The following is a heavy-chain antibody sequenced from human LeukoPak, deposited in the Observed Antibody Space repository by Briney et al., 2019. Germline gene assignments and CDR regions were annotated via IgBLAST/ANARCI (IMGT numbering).Heavy chain of an antibody. CDR3: ATRISSNYPPNAFDI. CDR1: GGSISSYY. CDR2: IYYSGST. Sequence: SETLSLTCTVSGGSISSYYWSWIRQPPGKGLEWIGYIYYSGSTNYNPSLYSRVTISVDTSKNQFSLKLSSVTAADTAVYYCATRISSNYPPNAFDIWGQGAMVTVSS. D-gene: IGHD2-2*01. V-gene: IGHV4-59*01. J-gene: IGHJ3*02.